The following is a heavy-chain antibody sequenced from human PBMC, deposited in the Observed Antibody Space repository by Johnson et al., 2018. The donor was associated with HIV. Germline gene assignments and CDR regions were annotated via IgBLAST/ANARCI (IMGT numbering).Heavy chain of an antibody. CDR2: ISYDGSNK. CDR3: ARVGWRSFYDSDGRDAFDM. CDR1: GFTFSSYA. Sequence: QVQLVESGGGVVQPGRSLRLSCAASGFTFSSYAMHWVRQAPGKGLEWVAVISYDGSNKYYADSVKGRFTISRDNSKNTLFLQMNSLRAEDTAVYYCARVGWRSFYDSDGRDAFDMWGHGTMVTVSS. V-gene: IGHV3-30*04. J-gene: IGHJ3*02. D-gene: IGHD3-22*01.